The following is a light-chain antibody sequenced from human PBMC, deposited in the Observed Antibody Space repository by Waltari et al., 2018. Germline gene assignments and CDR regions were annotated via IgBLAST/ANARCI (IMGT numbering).Light chain of an antibody. CDR2: GAS. J-gene: IGKJ4*01. V-gene: IGKV3-15*01. CDR3: QQYNNWPPLT. CDR1: QSVSSN. Sequence: LSCRASQSVSSNLAWYQQKPGQAPRLLIYGASTRATGIPARFSGSGSGTGFTLTISSLQSEDFAVYYCQQYNNWPPLTFGGGTKVEIK.